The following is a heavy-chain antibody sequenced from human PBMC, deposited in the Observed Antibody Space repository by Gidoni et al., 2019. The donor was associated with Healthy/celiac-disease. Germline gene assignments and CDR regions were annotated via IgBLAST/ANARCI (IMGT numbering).Heavy chain of an antibody. V-gene: IGHV5-51*01. CDR2: VYPGDSDT. CDR1: GYSFTTYW. Sequence: VQLVQSGAEVKKRGASLKISCEGSGYSFTTYWIGWVRQMPGKGLEWMGIVYPGDSDTRYSPSFQGQVTISADKSISTAYLQWSSLKASDPAMYFCARHPDYGGKPDYWGQGTLVTVSA. D-gene: IGHD4-17*01. CDR3: ARHPDYGGKPDY. J-gene: IGHJ4*02.